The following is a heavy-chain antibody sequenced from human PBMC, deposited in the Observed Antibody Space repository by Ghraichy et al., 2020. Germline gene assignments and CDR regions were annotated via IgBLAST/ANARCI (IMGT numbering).Heavy chain of an antibody. J-gene: IGHJ4*02. D-gene: IGHD7-27*01. CDR3: ARDNWGSIDY. CDR1: GFTFSSHW. CDR2: INGAETTT. Sequence: GGSLRLSCAASGFTFSSHWMHWVRQAPGKGLVALSHINGAETTTTYAESAKGRFTISRDNAKNTLYLQMNSLRAEDTAIYYCARDNWGSIDYWGQGTLVTVSS. V-gene: IGHV3-74*03.